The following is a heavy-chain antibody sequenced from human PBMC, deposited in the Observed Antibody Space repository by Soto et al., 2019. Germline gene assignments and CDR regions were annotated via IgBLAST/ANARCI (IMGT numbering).Heavy chain of an antibody. D-gene: IGHD6-13*01. CDR3: ASTRRVLSRGLARYSSSWFVDY. J-gene: IGHJ4*02. CDR2: IIPIFGTA. Sequence: QVQLVQSGAEVKKPGSSVKVSCKASGGTFSSYAISWVRQAPGQGLEWMGGIIPIFGTANYAQKFQGRVTITADESTSTAYMELSSLRSEDTAVYYCASTRRVLSRGLARYSSSWFVDYWGQGTLVTVSS. V-gene: IGHV1-69*01. CDR1: GGTFSSYA.